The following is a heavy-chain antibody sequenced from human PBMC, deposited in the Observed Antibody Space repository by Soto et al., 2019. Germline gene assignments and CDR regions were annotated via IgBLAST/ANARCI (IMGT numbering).Heavy chain of an antibody. J-gene: IGHJ6*01. CDR3: ARARFDSWSHIYYGLDV. V-gene: IGHV4-34*01. Sequence: PSETLSLTCAVYGGSFSGYSWTCLRHPPWKGLEWIGEINHSGTTDYNPALKSRVTMSADTSKNQFSLRMTSVTAADTAVYYCARARFDSWSHIYYGLDVWGQGTTVTVSS. CDR1: GGSFSGYS. CDR2: INHSGTT. D-gene: IGHD3-3*01.